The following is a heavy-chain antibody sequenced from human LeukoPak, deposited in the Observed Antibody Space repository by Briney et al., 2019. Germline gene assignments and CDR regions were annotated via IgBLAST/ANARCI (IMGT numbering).Heavy chain of an antibody. CDR1: GFTFSSYG. V-gene: IGHV3-30*02. Sequence: PGGSLRLSCAASGFTFSSYGMHWVRQAPGKGLEWVAFIRYDGSNKYYADSVKGRFTISRDNAKNSLYLQVNSLRAEDTAVYYCARGGAVAGNNYFDYWGQGTLVTVSS. J-gene: IGHJ4*02. D-gene: IGHD6-19*01. CDR2: IRYDGSNK. CDR3: ARGGAVAGNNYFDY.